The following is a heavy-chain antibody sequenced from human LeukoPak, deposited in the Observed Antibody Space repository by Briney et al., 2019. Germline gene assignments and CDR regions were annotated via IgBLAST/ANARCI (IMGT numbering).Heavy chain of an antibody. CDR3: AKDAAAAGSAYYFEY. CDR2: ISGSGGST. J-gene: IGHJ4*02. Sequence: GGSLRLSCAASGFTFSSYGMSWVRQAPGKGLEWVSAISGSGGSTYYADSVKGRFTISRDNSKNTLYLQMNSLRADDTAIYYCAKDAAAAGSAYYFEYWGQGTLVTVSS. D-gene: IGHD6-13*01. V-gene: IGHV3-23*01. CDR1: GFTFSSYG.